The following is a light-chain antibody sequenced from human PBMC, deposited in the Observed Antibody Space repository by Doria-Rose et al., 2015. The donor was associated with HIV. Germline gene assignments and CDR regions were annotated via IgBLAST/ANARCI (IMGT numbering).Light chain of an antibody. CDR1: QSFSSTY. CDR2: DGS. V-gene: IGKV3-20*01. J-gene: IGKJ1*01. Sequence: TQSPGTLSLSPGERATLSCRASQSFSSTYLAWYQQKPGQAPSLLIYDGSTRATDIPDRFSASGSGTDSTHTINRLEPEDFALYYCHQYGTSWTFGQGTKVEI. CDR3: HQYGTSWT.